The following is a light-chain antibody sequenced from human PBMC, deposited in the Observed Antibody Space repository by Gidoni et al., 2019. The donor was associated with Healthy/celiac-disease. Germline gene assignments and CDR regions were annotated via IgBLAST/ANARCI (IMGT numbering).Light chain of an antibody. V-gene: IGKV3-20*01. CDR2: GAS. Sequence: IVFTQSPGTLSLSPVERATLSCRASQSVSSSYLAWYQQKPGQAPRLLIYGASSRATGIPDRFSGSGSGTDFTLTISRLEPEDFAVYYCQQYGSSPLTFGGGTKVEIK. CDR1: QSVSSSY. J-gene: IGKJ4*01. CDR3: QQYGSSPLT.